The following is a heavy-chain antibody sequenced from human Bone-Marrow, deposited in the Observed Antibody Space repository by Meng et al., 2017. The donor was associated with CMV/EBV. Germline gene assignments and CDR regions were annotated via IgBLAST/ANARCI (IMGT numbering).Heavy chain of an antibody. V-gene: IGHV1-18*01. D-gene: IGHD2-2*01. CDR2: ISAYNGNT. CDR3: AREYQLQQGGYDAFDI. Sequence: ASVKVSCKASGYTFTSYGISRVRQAPGQGLEWMGWISAYNGNTNYAQKLQGRVTMTRDTSISTAYMELSRLRSDDTAVYYCAREYQLQQGGYDAFDIWGQGTMVTVSS. CDR1: GYTFTSYG. J-gene: IGHJ3*02.